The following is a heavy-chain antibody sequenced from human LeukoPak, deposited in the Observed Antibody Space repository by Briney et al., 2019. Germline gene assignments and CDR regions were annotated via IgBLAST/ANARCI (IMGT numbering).Heavy chain of an antibody. V-gene: IGHV4-39*07. CDR2: IYYSGST. Sequence: SETLSLTCTVSGGSISSSSYYWGWIRQPPGKGLEWIGSIYYSGSTYYNPSLKSRVTISVDTSKNQFSLKLSSVTAADTAVYYCARGNRITMVRGVTTNWFDPWGQGTLVTVSS. D-gene: IGHD3-10*01. CDR3: ARGNRITMVRGVTTNWFDP. CDR1: GGSISSSSYY. J-gene: IGHJ5*02.